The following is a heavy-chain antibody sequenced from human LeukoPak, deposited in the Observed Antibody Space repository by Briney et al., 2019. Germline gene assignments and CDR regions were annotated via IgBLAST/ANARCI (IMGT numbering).Heavy chain of an antibody. CDR3: ARANYDYVWGSYRPFDY. CDR2: ISAYNCNT. D-gene: IGHD3-16*02. Sequence: ASLKVSCKTSGFTFSDHYMHWLRQAPGQALEWMGWISAYNCNTNYAQKLQGRVTMTTDTSTSTAYMELRSLRSDDTAVYYCARANYDYVWGSYRPFDYWGQGTLVTVSS. J-gene: IGHJ4*02. V-gene: IGHV1-18*04. CDR1: GFTFSDHY.